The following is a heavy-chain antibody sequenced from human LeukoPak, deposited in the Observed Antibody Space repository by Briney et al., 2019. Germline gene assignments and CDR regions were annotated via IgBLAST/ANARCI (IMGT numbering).Heavy chain of an antibody. Sequence: GGSLRLSCAASDFTFSRYAMHWVRQAPGKGLEWVAIISYDGSNRYYADSVKGRFTISRDNSKNTLYLQMNSLRAEDTAVYYCARAGWLQLQYDFDYWGQGTLVTVSS. CDR2: ISYDGSNR. J-gene: IGHJ4*02. CDR1: DFTFSRYA. V-gene: IGHV3-30*04. D-gene: IGHD5-24*01. CDR3: ARAGWLQLQYDFDY.